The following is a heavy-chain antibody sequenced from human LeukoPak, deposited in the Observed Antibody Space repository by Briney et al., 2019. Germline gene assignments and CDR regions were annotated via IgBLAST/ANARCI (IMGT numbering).Heavy chain of an antibody. J-gene: IGHJ4*02. CDR2: IYHSGST. Sequence: TSETLSLTCAVSGSSISSGYYWGWIRQPPGKGLEWIGSIYHSGSTYYNPSLRSRVTISVDTSKNQFSLKLSSVTAADTAVYYCARLSKNYDFWSGYQGNFDYWGQGTLVTVSS. CDR3: ARLSKNYDFWSGYQGNFDY. D-gene: IGHD3-3*01. CDR1: GSSISSGYY. V-gene: IGHV4-38-2*01.